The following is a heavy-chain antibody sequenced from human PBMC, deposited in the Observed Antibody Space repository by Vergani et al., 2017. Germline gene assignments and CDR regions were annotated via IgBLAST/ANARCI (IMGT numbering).Heavy chain of an antibody. CDR1: GFTFSSYA. J-gene: IGHJ5*02. CDR2: ISGSGGST. Sequence: EVQLLESGGGLVQPGGSLRLSCAASGFTFSSYAMSWVRQAPGKGLEWVSAISGSGGSTYYADSVKGRFTISRDNSKNTLYLQMNSLRAEDTAVYYCARDTAGYWSNTSCYAPGGWFDPWGQGTLVTVSS. D-gene: IGHD2-2*01. V-gene: IGHV3-23*01. CDR3: ARDTAGYWSNTSCYAPGGWFDP.